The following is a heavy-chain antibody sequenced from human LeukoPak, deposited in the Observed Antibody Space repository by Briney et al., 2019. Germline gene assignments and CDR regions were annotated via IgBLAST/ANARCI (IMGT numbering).Heavy chain of an antibody. Sequence: PGGSLRLSCTASGFTFGDYAMSWVRQAPGKGPEWVANIKRDGSEKYYVDSVKGRFTISRDNAKNSMYLQMNSLRAEDTAVYYCARDPGYWGRGTLVTVSS. V-gene: IGHV3-7*01. CDR2: IKRDGSEK. CDR1: GFTFGDYA. J-gene: IGHJ4*02. CDR3: ARDPGY. D-gene: IGHD1-1*01.